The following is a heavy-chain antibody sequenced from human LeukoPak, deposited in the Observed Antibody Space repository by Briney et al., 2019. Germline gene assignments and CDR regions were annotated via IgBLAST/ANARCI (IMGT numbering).Heavy chain of an antibody. CDR3: ARGYGSGSYPIDY. V-gene: IGHV3-33*08. CDR1: GFTFRSYG. CDR2: IWYDGSNK. D-gene: IGHD3-10*01. J-gene: IGHJ4*02. Sequence: GGSLRLSCAASGFTFRSYGMQWVRQAPGKGLEGVAVIWYDGSNKYYADSVKGRFTISRDNSKNTLYGQMNSLRAEDTAVYYCARGYGSGSYPIDYWGQGTLVTVYS.